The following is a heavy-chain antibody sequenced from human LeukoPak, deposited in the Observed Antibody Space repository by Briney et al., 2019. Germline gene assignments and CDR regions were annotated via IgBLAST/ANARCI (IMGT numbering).Heavy chain of an antibody. V-gene: IGHV1-69-2*01. CDR3: STDFYSGVSGRPFAF. Sequence: ASVKISCKPSGYTFTDYHLNWVKQAPGKGLEWVGHIDPENGATRYAARFRGRVTMTADTSADIVHSELSSLTSDDTAVYYCSTDFYSGVSGRPFAFWGQGTLVTVSS. CDR1: GYTFTDYH. D-gene: IGHD6-19*01. J-gene: IGHJ4*02. CDR2: IDPENGAT.